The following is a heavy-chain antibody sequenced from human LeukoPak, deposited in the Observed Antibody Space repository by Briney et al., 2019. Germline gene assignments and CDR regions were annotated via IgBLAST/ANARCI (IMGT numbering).Heavy chain of an antibody. D-gene: IGHD3-3*01. V-gene: IGHV4-38-2*01. CDR3: ASYDFWSGYFFDY. Sequence: PSGTLSLTCAVSGVSISSGPCYWTWIRQPPGKGLEWIGSIYHSGSTYYNPSLKSRVTISVDTSKNQFSLKLSSVTAADTAVYYCASYDFWSGYFFDYWGQGTLVTVSS. CDR2: IYHSGST. J-gene: IGHJ4*02. CDR1: GVSISSGPCY.